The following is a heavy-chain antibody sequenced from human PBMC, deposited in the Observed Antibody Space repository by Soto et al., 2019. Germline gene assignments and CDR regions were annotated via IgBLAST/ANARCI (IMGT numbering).Heavy chain of an antibody. CDR2: IWYDGSNK. D-gene: IGHD4-17*01. CDR3: ARDDYGDYSYFDY. V-gene: IGHV3-33*01. J-gene: IGHJ4*02. Sequence: QVQLVESGGGVVQPGRSLRLSCAASGFTFSSYGMHWVRQAPGKGLEWVAVIWYDGSNKYYADSVKGRFTISRDNCKNTLYLQMNSLRVDDTAVYYCARDDYGDYSYFDYWGQGTLVTVSS. CDR1: GFTFSSYG.